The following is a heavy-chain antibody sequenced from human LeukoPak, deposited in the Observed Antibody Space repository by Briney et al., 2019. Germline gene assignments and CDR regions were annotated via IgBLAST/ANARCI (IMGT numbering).Heavy chain of an antibody. V-gene: IGHV3-48*01. CDR3: ATGTTVTTAFDN. CDR1: GFTFSNYG. D-gene: IGHD4-17*01. J-gene: IGHJ4*02. Sequence: PGGSLRLSCAASGFTFSNYGMNWVRQAPGKGLEWVSYISSSSSTIYYADSVKGRFTISRDVSKNTVYLQMNSLRVDDTAIYYCATGTTVTTAFDNWGQGTLVTVSS. CDR2: ISSSSSTI.